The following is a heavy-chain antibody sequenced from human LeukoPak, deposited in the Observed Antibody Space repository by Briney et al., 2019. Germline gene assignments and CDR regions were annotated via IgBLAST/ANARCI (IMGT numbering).Heavy chain of an antibody. CDR1: GFTFSIYS. CDR2: ITGNSNYI. D-gene: IGHD6-19*01. CDR3: AKDGQWLVPKVGAFDI. Sequence: GGSLRLSCAASGFTFSIYSINWVRQAPGKGLEWVSFITGNSNYIYYADSVKGRFTISRDNSKNTLYLQMNSLRAEDTAVYYCAKDGQWLVPKVGAFDIWGQGTMVTVSS. V-gene: IGHV3-21*01. J-gene: IGHJ3*02.